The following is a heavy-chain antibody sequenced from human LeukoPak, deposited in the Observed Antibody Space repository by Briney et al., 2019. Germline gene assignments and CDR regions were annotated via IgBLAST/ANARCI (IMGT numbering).Heavy chain of an antibody. Sequence: GASVKVSCKASGYTFTDYYMHWVRQAPGQGLEWMGWINPKSGGTKYSQKFQGRVTMTRDTSISTAYMELNRLRSDDTAVYYCARGWSLWEWGFAFDYWGQGTLVTVSS. CDR1: GYTFTDYY. CDR3: ARGWSLWEWGFAFDY. CDR2: INPKSGGT. J-gene: IGHJ4*02. D-gene: IGHD3-16*01. V-gene: IGHV1-2*02.